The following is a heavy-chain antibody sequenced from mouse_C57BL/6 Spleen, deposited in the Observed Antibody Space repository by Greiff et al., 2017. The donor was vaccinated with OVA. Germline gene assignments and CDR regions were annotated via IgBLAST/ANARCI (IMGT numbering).Heavy chain of an antibody. CDR1: GFTFSDYG. V-gene: IGHV5-17*01. Sequence: EVKLVESGGGLVKPGGSLKLSCAASGFTFSDYGMHWVRQAPEKGLEWVAYISSGSSTSYYADTVKGRFTISRDNAKNTLFLQMTSLRSEDTAMYYCARNRLHWYFDVWGTGTTVTVSS. CDR2: ISSGSSTS. CDR3: ARNRLHWYFDV. J-gene: IGHJ1*03.